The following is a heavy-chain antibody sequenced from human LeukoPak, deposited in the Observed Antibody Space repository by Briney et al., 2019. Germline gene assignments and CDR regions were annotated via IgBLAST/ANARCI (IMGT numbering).Heavy chain of an antibody. D-gene: IGHD6-19*01. V-gene: IGHV4-59*01. CDR2: IYDSGTS. Sequence: SETLSLTCTVSGGSISNYFWSWIRQPPGKGLEWVVYIYDSGTSNYNPSLKSRVTISVDTSKNQFSLSLSSVTAADTAVYYCARSNGWYSFHYWGQGTLVTVSS. CDR1: GGSISNYF. CDR3: ARSNGWYSFHY. J-gene: IGHJ4*02.